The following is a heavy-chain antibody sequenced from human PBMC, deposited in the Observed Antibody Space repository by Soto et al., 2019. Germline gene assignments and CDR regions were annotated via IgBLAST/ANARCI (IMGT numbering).Heavy chain of an antibody. Sequence: SVKVSCKASGGTFSSYTISWVRQAPGQGLEWMGRIIPILGIANYAQKFQGRVTITADKSTSTAYMKLSSLRSEDTAVYYCDRDGSYCSGGSCYPHFDYWGQGTLVTVSS. CDR2: IIPILGIA. CDR1: GGTFSSYT. D-gene: IGHD2-15*01. CDR3: DRDGSYCSGGSCYPHFDY. J-gene: IGHJ4*02. V-gene: IGHV1-69*04.